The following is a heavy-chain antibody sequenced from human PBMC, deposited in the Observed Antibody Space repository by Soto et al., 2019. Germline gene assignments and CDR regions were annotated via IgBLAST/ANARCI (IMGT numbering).Heavy chain of an antibody. Sequence: QVQLVQSGAEVKKPGASVKVSCKASGYTFTSYDINWVRQATGQGLEWMGWMNPNSGNPGYAQKCQGRVTMTRNTAISTADMELSSIRSEDTAVYYCARLGYCSGGSCFMAGPWGQGTLVTLSS. CDR3: ARLGYCSGGSCFMAGP. J-gene: IGHJ5*02. D-gene: IGHD2-15*01. CDR2: MNPNSGNP. V-gene: IGHV1-8*01. CDR1: GYTFTSYD.